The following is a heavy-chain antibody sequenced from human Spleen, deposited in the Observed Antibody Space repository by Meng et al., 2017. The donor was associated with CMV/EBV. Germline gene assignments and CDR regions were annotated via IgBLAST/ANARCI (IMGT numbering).Heavy chain of an antibody. J-gene: IGHJ4*02. D-gene: IGHD6-19*01. Sequence: SVKVSCKASGGTFSSYAISWVRQAPGQGLEWMGGIIPILGIANYAQKFQGRVTITADKSTSTAYMELSSLRSEDTAVYYCARALSGSSGRSGFDYWGQGTLVTVSS. CDR3: ARALSGSSGRSGFDY. V-gene: IGHV1-69*10. CDR2: IIPILGIA. CDR1: GGTFSSYA.